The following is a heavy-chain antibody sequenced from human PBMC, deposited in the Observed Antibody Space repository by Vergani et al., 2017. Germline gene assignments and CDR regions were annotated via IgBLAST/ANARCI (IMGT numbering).Heavy chain of an antibody. J-gene: IGHJ4*02. D-gene: IGHD7-27*01. CDR3: ARDRGWGKYFDY. V-gene: IGHV3-33*01. CDR2: IWYDGSNK. Sequence: QVQLVESGGGVVQPGRSLRLSCAASGFTFSSYGMHWVRQAPGKGLEWVAVIWYDGSNKYYGDSVKGRFTISRDNSKNTLYLEMNSLRAEDMAVYYCARDRGWGKYFDYWGQGTLVTVSS. CDR1: GFTFSSYG.